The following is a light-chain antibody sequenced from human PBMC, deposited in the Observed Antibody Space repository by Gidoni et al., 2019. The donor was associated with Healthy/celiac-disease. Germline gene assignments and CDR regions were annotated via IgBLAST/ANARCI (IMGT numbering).Light chain of an antibody. CDR3: QQSYSIPLT. V-gene: IGKV1-39*01. Sequence: IQMTQSPSSLSASVGDRVPITCRASQSISSYLNWYQQKPGKAPKLLIYAASSLQSGVPSRFSGSGSGTDFTLTISSLQPEDFATYYCQQSYSIPLTFGGGTKVEIK. CDR2: AAS. J-gene: IGKJ4*01. CDR1: QSISSY.